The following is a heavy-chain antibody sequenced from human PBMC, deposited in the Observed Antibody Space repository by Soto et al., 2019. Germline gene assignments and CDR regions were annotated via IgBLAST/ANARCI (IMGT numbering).Heavy chain of an antibody. CDR1: GFTFSSYG. J-gene: IGHJ6*02. CDR2: IWYDGSNK. V-gene: IGHV3-33*01. CDR3: ARDVAMVTSYGMDV. D-gene: IGHD5-18*01. Sequence: QVQLVESGGGVVQPGRSLRLSCAASGFTFSSYGMHWVRQAPGKGLEWVAVIWYDGSNKYYADSVKGRFTISRDNSKNTLYLQMNSLGAEDTAVYYGARDVAMVTSYGMDVWGQGTTVTVSS.